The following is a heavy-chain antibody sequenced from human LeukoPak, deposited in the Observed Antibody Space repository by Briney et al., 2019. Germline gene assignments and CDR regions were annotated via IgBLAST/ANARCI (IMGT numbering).Heavy chain of an antibody. CDR1: GFTFSNYN. J-gene: IGHJ5*02. V-gene: IGHV3-21*01. D-gene: IGHD4/OR15-4a*01. CDR2: ISGKSNNI. CDR3: VRIPNSANFPNWFDP. Sequence: PGGSLRLSCAASGFTFSNYNMNWVRRAPGKGLEWVWSISGKSNNIYYADSVKGRFTISRDNTKNSLYLQMNSLRAEDTAMYYCVRIPNSANFPNWFDPWGQGTPDTVSS.